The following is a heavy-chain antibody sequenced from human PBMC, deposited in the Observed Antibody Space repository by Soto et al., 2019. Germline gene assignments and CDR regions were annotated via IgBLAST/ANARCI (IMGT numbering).Heavy chain of an antibody. CDR2: IYSGGST. Sequence: GGSLRLSCAASGFTVSSNYMSWVRQAPGKGLEWVSVIYSGGSTYYADSVKGRFTISRDNSKNTLYLQMNSLRAEDTAVYYCASTGEANPGRPTPDWYFDLWGRDTLVTVSS. V-gene: IGHV3-53*01. CDR3: ASTGEANPGRPTPDWYFDL. D-gene: IGHD7-27*01. CDR1: GFTVSSNY. J-gene: IGHJ2*01.